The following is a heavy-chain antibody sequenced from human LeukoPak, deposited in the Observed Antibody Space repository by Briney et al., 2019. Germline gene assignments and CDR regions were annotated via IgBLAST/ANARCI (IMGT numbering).Heavy chain of an antibody. J-gene: IGHJ4*02. CDR3: ARRQTKLRLGELSSGSFDY. D-gene: IGHD3-16*02. Sequence: GESLKISCKGSGYSFTSYWIGWVRQMPGKGLEWMGIIYPGDSDTRYSPSFQGQVTISADKSISTAYLQWSSLKASDTAMYYCARRQTKLRLGELSSGSFDYWGQGTLVTVSS. CDR2: IYPGDSDT. V-gene: IGHV5-51*01. CDR1: GYSFTSYW.